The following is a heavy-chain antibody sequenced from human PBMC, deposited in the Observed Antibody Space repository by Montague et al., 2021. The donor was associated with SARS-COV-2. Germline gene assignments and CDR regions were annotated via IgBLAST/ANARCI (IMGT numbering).Heavy chain of an antibody. Sequence: SETLSLTCTVSGGSISNYYWTWIRQPAGKGLEWIGRLYTSGSTPYNPSLKSRVTTSVDTSKNQFSLNVTSVTAADTAVYYCARQLRYYDWRADYWGQGTLVSVSS. CDR1: GGSISNYY. CDR2: LYTSGST. J-gene: IGHJ4*02. V-gene: IGHV4-4*07. CDR3: ARQLRYYDWRADY. D-gene: IGHD3-9*01.